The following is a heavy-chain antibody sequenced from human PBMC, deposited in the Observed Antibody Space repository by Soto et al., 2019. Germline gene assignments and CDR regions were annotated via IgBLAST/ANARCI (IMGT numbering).Heavy chain of an antibody. D-gene: IGHD3-10*01. J-gene: IGHJ4*02. Sequence: EVQVVESGGGLIQPGGSLRLSCAASGFTVSSNYMSWVRQAPGKGLEWVSLTYAGGGTYYADSVKGRFTVSRDNSKNTLFLQMNSLRAEDTAIYYCAKKVNSGSGSQYFDHWGQGTLVTVSS. CDR1: GFTVSSNY. V-gene: IGHV3-53*01. CDR3: AKKVNSGSGSQYFDH. CDR2: TYAGGGT.